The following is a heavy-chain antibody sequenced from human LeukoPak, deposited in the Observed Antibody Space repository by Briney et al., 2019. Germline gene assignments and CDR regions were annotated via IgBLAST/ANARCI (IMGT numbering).Heavy chain of an antibody. V-gene: IGHV3-7*01. Sequence: GGSLRLSCAASGFTFSDYWMTWVRQVPGKGLERVANINTDGSENYYIDSVRGRFTISRDNAKNSVYLQMSSLRDDDTAVYYCTRDRGWQQFDYWGQGTLVTVSS. CDR1: GFTFSDYW. J-gene: IGHJ4*02. CDR3: TRDRGWQQFDY. D-gene: IGHD5-24*01. CDR2: INTDGSEN.